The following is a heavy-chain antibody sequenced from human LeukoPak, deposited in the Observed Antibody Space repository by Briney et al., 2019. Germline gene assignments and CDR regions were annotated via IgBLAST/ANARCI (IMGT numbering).Heavy chain of an antibody. CDR3: ARERFLGSYWNY. V-gene: IGHV4-39*07. J-gene: IGHJ4*02. CDR2: IYYSGST. Sequence: PSETLSLTCTVSGGSISSSSYYWGWIRQPPGKGLEWIGSIYYSGSTYYNPSLKSRVTISVDTSKNQFSLKLSSVTAADTAVYYCARERFLGSYWNYWGQGTLVTVSS. D-gene: IGHD1-26*01. CDR1: GGSISSSSYY.